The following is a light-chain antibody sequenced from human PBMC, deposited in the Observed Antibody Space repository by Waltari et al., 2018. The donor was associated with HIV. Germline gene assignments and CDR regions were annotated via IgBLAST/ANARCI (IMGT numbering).Light chain of an antibody. CDR3: HVWDSAGDGHV. CDR1: HVGSHI. V-gene: IGLV3-21*02. CDR2: DDT. Sequence: SYVLTQPPSESVAPGQTARVTCGGQHVGSHIFNWYQQQAGQPPTLVLYDDTDRPSGIPERFSGSNSGNTATLTISRVEVGDESDYYCHVWDSAGDGHVFGSGTKVTV. J-gene: IGLJ1*01.